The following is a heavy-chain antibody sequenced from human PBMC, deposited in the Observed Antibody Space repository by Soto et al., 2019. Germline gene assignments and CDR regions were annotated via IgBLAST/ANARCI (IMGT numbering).Heavy chain of an antibody. CDR3: ANGKDGVRDYYGMDV. CDR1: GLTFRDSG. V-gene: IGHV3-30*18. J-gene: IGHJ6*02. D-gene: IGHD5-12*01. Sequence: QVQLVESGGGVVQPGTSLRLSCVVSGLTFRDSGMHWVRQAPGKGLEWVAVISFDGSERHYRDSVKGRFSISRDNSRNTLYLQMNRLRGDDSAVYYCANGKDGVRDYYGMDVWGQGSTVTVSS. CDR2: ISFDGSER.